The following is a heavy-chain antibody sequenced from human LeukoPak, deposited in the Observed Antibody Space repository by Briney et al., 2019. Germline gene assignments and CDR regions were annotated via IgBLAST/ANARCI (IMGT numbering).Heavy chain of an antibody. D-gene: IGHD6-19*01. CDR2: TYYRSKWYS. CDR1: GDSVSSNSAA. V-gene: IGHV6-1*01. Sequence: SQTLSLTFAISGDSVSSNSAAWNWIRQSPSRGLEWLGRTYYRSKWYSDYAVSVKSPLTINPDASKNQFSLQLNSVTPEDTAVYYCARDSSGWRSIFDYWGQGALVTVSS. J-gene: IGHJ4*02. CDR3: ARDSSGWRSIFDY.